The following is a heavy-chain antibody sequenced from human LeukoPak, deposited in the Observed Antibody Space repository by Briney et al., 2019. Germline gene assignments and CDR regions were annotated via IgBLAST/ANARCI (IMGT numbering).Heavy chain of an antibody. CDR3: ARGYYDNSGYAGY. V-gene: IGHV3-21*01. CDR1: GFTFSSYV. CDR2: ISGSGTTT. Sequence: GGSLRLSCAASGFTFSSYVMSWVRQAPGKGLEWVSGISGSGTTTYYADSVKGRFTISRDNAKNSLYLQMNSLRAEDTAVYYCARGYYDNSGYAGYWGQGTLVTVSS. D-gene: IGHD3-22*01. J-gene: IGHJ4*02.